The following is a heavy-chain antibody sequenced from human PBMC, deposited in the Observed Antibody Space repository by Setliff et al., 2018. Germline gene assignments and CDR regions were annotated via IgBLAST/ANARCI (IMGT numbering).Heavy chain of an antibody. J-gene: IGHJ4*02. CDR1: GFTFSSSS. CDR2: INGGGTAT. V-gene: IGHV3-23*01. CDR3: AKYTRVVTTTCFDY. Sequence: LRLSCAASGFTFSSSSMTWVRQAPGKGLEWVSAINGGGTATYYADSVKGRFTISRDNSKNTLYLQMNSLRAEDTAVYYCAKYTRVVTTTCFDYWGQGTLATVSS. D-gene: IGHD2-15*01.